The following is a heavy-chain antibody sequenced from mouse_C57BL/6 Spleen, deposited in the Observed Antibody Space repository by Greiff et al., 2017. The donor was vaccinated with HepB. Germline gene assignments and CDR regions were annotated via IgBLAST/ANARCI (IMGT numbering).Heavy chain of an antibody. CDR2: IYPGSGNT. CDR3: ARSRGDYDGGFAY. J-gene: IGHJ3*01. D-gene: IGHD2-4*01. Sequence: QVQLQQSGAELVRPGASVKLSCKASGYTFTDYYINWVKQRPGQGLEWIARIYPGSGNTYYNEKFKGKATLTAEKSSSTAYMQLSSLTSEDSAVYFCARSRGDYDGGFAYWGQGTLVTVSA. V-gene: IGHV1-76*01. CDR1: GYTFTDYY.